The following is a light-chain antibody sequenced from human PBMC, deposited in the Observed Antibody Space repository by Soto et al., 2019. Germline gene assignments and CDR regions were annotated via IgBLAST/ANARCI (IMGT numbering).Light chain of an antibody. Sequence: DIPLTQSPSFLSASVGDRVTITCRASQGISSYLAWYQQKPGKAPKLLIYAASTLQSGVPSSFSGSGSGTEFTLTISSLQPEDFATYYCQQLNSYLPLGTFGQGTKLEIK. CDR2: AAS. V-gene: IGKV1-9*01. CDR1: QGISSY. CDR3: QQLNSYLPLGT. J-gene: IGKJ2*02.